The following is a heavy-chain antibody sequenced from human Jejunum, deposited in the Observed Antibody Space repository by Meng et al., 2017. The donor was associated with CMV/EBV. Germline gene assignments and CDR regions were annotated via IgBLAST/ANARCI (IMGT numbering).Heavy chain of an antibody. CDR1: FSSYG. CDR3: ARDFYESSGYSDDCFDP. V-gene: IGHV1-18*01. CDR2: IRTYKGNT. Sequence: FSSYGIRWVRQAPGQGLEWMGWIRTYKGNTNYAQKFQGRVTMTTDMSRSTVYMELRSLRSDDTAVYYCARDFYESSGYSDDCFDPWGQGTLVTVSS. D-gene: IGHD3-22*01. J-gene: IGHJ5*02.